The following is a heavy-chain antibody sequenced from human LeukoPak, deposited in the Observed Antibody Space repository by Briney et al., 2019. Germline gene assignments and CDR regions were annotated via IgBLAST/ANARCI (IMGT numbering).Heavy chain of an antibody. Sequence: SSETQSLTCTVSGGSISSYYWSWIRQPPGKGLEWIGYIYYSGSTNYNPSLKSRVTISVDTSKNQFSLKLSSVTAADTAVYYCAGPGADAFDIWGQGTMVTVSS. D-gene: IGHD1-26*01. CDR1: GGSISSYY. J-gene: IGHJ3*02. CDR3: AGPGADAFDI. CDR2: IYYSGST. V-gene: IGHV4-59*01.